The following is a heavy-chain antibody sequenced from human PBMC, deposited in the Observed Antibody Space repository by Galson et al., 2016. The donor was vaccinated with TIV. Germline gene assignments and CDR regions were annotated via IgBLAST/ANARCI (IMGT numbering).Heavy chain of an antibody. CDR1: GFPFRDYW. CDR3: ARLGPSSVFDN. J-gene: IGHJ4*02. CDR2: ITEDGSEK. V-gene: IGHV3-7*01. Sequence: SLRLSCAGSGFPFRDYWMTWVRQAPGKGLEWVASITEDGSEKRYLDSVKGRFPFSRDNAKNSLYLQMRSLRAEDSAVYYCARLGPSSVFDNWGQGALVTVSS.